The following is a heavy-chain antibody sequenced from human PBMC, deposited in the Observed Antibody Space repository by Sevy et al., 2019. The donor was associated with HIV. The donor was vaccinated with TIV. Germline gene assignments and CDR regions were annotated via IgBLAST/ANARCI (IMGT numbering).Heavy chain of an antibody. CDR1: GYTFTAYG. J-gene: IGHJ6*03. CDR3: ARVDRKAAAGNYFYYYMDV. Sequence: ASVKVSCKASGYTFTAYGITWVRQAPGEGLEWIGWISAYNGNTNSAQKFQGRVTMTTETSTGTAYMELRSLRSDDTAVYYCARVDRKAAAGNYFYYYMDVWGKGTTVTVSS. V-gene: IGHV1-18*04. CDR2: ISAYNGNT. D-gene: IGHD6-13*01.